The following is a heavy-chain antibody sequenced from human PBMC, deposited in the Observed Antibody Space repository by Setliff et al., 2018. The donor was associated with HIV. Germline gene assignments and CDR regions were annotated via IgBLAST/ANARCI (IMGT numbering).Heavy chain of an antibody. CDR1: GFIFSSYA. CDR3: ARGGLLRRTVNLLDGTVDYWDYYMDV. V-gene: IGHV3-30*01. Sequence: GGSLRLSCAASGFIFSSYAMHWVRQAPGKGLEWVAVMSYDGNNKYYADSVKGRFTISRDNSKNTLFLQMNSLRPEDTAVYYCARGGLLRRTVNLLDGTVDYWDYYMDVWGTGTTVTVSS. CDR2: MSYDGNNK. D-gene: IGHD4-17*01. J-gene: IGHJ6*03.